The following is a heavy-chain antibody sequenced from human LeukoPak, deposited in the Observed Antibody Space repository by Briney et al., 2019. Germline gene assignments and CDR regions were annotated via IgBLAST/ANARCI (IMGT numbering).Heavy chain of an antibody. CDR3: ARASGGLGFRYHFDY. D-gene: IGHD5-12*01. V-gene: IGHV4-59*01. CDR1: GGSISSYY. CDR2: IYYSGST. J-gene: IGHJ4*02. Sequence: SETPSLTSTVSGGSISSYYWSWIRQPPGKGLEWIGYIYYSGSTNYNPSLKSRVTISVDTSKNQFSLKLSSVTAADTAVYYCARASGGLGFRYHFDYWGQGTLVTVSS.